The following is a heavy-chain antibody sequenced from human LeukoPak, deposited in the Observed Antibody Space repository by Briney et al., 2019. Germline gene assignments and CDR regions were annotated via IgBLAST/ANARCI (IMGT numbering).Heavy chain of an antibody. J-gene: IGHJ4*02. V-gene: IGHV3-7*01. CDR3: ARSHDYGGHCFFDY. CDR1: GFTFSNYL. D-gene: IGHD4-23*01. Sequence: GGSLRLSCAASGFTFSNYLMTWVRQAPGKGLEWVANIKLDGSEKYYVDSVKGRFTISRDNAKNSVSLQMNSLRAEDTAVYYCARSHDYGGHCFFDYWGQGTLVTVSS. CDR2: IKLDGSEK.